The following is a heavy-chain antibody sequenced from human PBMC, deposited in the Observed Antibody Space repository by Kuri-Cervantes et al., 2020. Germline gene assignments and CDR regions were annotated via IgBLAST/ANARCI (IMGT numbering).Heavy chain of an antibody. D-gene: IGHD4-23*01. Sequence: GGSLRLSCAASGFTFSSYWMSWVRQAPGKGLEWVANIKQDGSEMYYVDSVKGRFTISRDNSKNTLYLQMNSLRAEDTAVYYCAKATDYGGNRHYFDYWGQGTLVTVSS. J-gene: IGHJ4*02. CDR1: GFTFSSYW. CDR2: IKQDGSEM. V-gene: IGHV3-7*05. CDR3: AKATDYGGNRHYFDY.